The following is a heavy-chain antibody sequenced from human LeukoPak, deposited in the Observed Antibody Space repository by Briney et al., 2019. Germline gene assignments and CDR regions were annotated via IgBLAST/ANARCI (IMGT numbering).Heavy chain of an antibody. Sequence: SETLSLTCTVSGGSISSYYWSWLRQPRGKGLEWIGYIYYSGSTNYNPSLKSRVTISVDTSKNQFSLKLSSVTAADTAVYYCARTQYYYDRLFFDYWGQGTLVTVSS. CDR1: GGSISSYY. D-gene: IGHD3-22*01. V-gene: IGHV4-59*01. CDR2: IYYSGST. J-gene: IGHJ4*02. CDR3: ARTQYYYDRLFFDY.